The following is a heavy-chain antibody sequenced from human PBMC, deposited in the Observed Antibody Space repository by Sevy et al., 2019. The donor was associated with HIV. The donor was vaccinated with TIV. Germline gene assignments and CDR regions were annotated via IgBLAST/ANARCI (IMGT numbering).Heavy chain of an antibody. Sequence: GGSLRLSCAVSGFTFENYGMCWVRQAPGTGLEWVTGINWNGGTKNYVDSVKGRFTISRDNAKNSLNLQMDSLRVEDTAVYYCASNTGFAYGDNWFDPWGQGTLVTVSS. D-gene: IGHD5-12*01. J-gene: IGHJ5*02. V-gene: IGHV3-20*04. CDR2: INWNGGTK. CDR3: ASNTGFAYGDNWFDP. CDR1: GFTFENYG.